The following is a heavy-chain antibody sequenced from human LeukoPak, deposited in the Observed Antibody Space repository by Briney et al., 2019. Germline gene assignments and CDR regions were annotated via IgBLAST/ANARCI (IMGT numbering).Heavy chain of an antibody. D-gene: IGHD3-22*01. CDR3: ARGPYDSRGQDYYYYYMDV. J-gene: IGHJ6*03. V-gene: IGHV1-69*05. CDR2: IIPIFGTA. Sequence: SVKVSCKASGGTFSSYAISWVRQAPGQGLEWMGGIIPIFGTANYAQKFQGRVTITTDESTSTAYMELSSLRSEDTAVYYCARGPYDSRGQDYYYYYMDVWGRGTTVTVS. CDR1: GGTFSSYA.